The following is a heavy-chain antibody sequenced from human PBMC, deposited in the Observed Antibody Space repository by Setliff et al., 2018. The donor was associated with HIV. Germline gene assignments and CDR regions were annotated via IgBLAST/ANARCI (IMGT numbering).Heavy chain of an antibody. J-gene: IGHJ4*02. CDR2: IYTSGGT. CDR3: ARGLSFYDPGGLYY. D-gene: IGHD3-22*01. V-gene: IGHV4-4*08. Sequence: SETLSLTCTVSGGSISSYYWSWIRQPPGKGLEWTGYIYTSGGTNYNPSLKSRVTISVDTSKNQFSLKLSSGTAADTAVYYCARGLSFYDPGGLYYWGQGTLVTVSS. CDR1: GGSISSYY.